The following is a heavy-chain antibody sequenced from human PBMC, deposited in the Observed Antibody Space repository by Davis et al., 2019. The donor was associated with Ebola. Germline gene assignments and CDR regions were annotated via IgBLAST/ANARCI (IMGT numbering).Heavy chain of an antibody. CDR1: GGSISTYH. V-gene: IGHV4-59*01. D-gene: IGHD6-19*01. Sequence: SETLSLTCTVSGGSISTYHWFWIRQPPGKGLEYIGFIYYNGSTNYNPSLKSRVTMSIDKSTKQFSLNLNSVTAADTAVYYCARALSSRGWYLYFGPWGQGTLVTVSS. CDR3: ARALSSRGWYLYFGP. J-gene: IGHJ5*02. CDR2: IYYNGST.